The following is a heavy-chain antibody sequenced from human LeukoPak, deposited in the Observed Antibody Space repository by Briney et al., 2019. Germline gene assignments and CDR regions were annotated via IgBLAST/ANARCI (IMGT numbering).Heavy chain of an antibody. J-gene: IGHJ6*03. Sequence: ASVKVSCKASGYTFTSYGISWVRQAPGQGLEWMGWISAYNGNTNYAQKLQGRVTMTTDTSTSTAYMELRSLRSDDTAVYYCARDRKVLLWFGELLKDPSIYYYYYYMDVWGKGTTVTISS. CDR1: GYTFTSYG. CDR2: ISAYNGNT. D-gene: IGHD3-10*01. CDR3: ARDRKVLLWFGELLKDPSIYYYYYYMDV. V-gene: IGHV1-18*01.